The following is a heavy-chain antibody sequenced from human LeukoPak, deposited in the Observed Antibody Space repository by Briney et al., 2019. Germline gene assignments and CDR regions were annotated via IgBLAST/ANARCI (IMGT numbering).Heavy chain of an antibody. CDR1: GFTFSRYW. Sequence: GGPLRLSCAASGFTFSRYWMNWVRQAPGKGLEWLANIKEDGSQTYHVDSVKGRFTISRDNAKSTLYLQMNSLRGEDTAVYYCTRGGDYWGQGTLVTVSS. J-gene: IGHJ4*02. CDR2: IKEDGSQT. V-gene: IGHV3-7*01. CDR3: TRGGDY.